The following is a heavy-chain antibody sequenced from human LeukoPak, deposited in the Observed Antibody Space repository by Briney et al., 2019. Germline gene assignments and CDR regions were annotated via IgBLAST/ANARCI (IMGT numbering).Heavy chain of an antibody. Sequence: GSLRLSCAASGFTFSSYAMTWVRQAPGKGLEWVSAISGSGGSTYYADSVKGRFTISRDNSKNTLYLQMNSLRAEDTAVYYCAKGGRGRGTYYYDNSGYSNAFDIWGQGTMVTVSS. CDR1: GFTFSSYA. V-gene: IGHV3-23*01. CDR3: AKGGRGRGTYYYDNSGYSNAFDI. CDR2: ISGSGGST. J-gene: IGHJ3*02. D-gene: IGHD3-22*01.